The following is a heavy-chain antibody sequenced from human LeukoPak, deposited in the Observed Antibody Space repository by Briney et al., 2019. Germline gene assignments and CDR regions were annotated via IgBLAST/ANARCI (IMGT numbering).Heavy chain of an antibody. Sequence: GGSLRLSCAASGFTFSSYWMSWVRQAPGKGLEWVASIKPDGSEKYYVDSVKGRFTISRDSAKSSLYLQMNTLRAEDTAVYYCARDRGSSGWYEFDYWGQGTLVTVSS. CDR3: ARDRGSSGWYEFDY. J-gene: IGHJ4*02. V-gene: IGHV3-7*01. CDR2: IKPDGSEK. CDR1: GFTFSSYW. D-gene: IGHD6-19*01.